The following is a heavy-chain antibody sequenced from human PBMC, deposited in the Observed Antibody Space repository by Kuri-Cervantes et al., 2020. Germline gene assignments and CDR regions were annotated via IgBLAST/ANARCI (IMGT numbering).Heavy chain of an antibody. D-gene: IGHD2-21*02. CDR1: GFTFSSYS. Sequence: GESLKISCAASGFTFSSYSMNWVRQAPGKGLEWVSYICSSSSTIYYADSVKGRFTISRDNAKNSLYLQMNSLRDEDTAVYYYARDVSVTASYPYWYFDLWGRGTLVTVSS. CDR3: ARDVSVTASYPYWYFDL. V-gene: IGHV3-48*02. CDR2: ICSSSSTI. J-gene: IGHJ2*01.